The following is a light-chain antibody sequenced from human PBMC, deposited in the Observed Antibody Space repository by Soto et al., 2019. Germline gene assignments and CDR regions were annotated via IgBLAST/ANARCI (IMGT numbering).Light chain of an antibody. CDR3: SSYTSNNNYV. V-gene: IGLV2-18*02. Sequence: QSVLTQPPSVSGSPGQSVTISCTGTSSDVGSYNRVSWYQQPPGTAPKLMIYEVSNRPSGVPDRFSGSKSSNTASLAISGLQAEDEADYYCSSYTSNNNYVFGTGTKVTVL. J-gene: IGLJ1*01. CDR2: EVS. CDR1: SSDVGSYNR.